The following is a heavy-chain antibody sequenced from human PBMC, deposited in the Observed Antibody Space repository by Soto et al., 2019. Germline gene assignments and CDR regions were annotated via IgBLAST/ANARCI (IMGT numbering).Heavy chain of an antibody. D-gene: IGHD2-2*01. Sequence: GESLKISCKGSGYSFTSYWIGWVRQMPGKGLEWMGIIYPGDSDTRYSPSFEGQVTISADKSISTAYLQWSSLKASDTAMYYCARHGDCSSTSCYAFDPWGQGTLVTVSS. CDR1: GYSFTSYW. CDR3: ARHGDCSSTSCYAFDP. CDR2: IYPGDSDT. J-gene: IGHJ5*02. V-gene: IGHV5-51*01.